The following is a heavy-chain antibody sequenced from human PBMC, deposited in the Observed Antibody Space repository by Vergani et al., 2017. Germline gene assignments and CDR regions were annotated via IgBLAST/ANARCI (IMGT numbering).Heavy chain of an antibody. CDR2: INHSGST. CDR1: GGSFSGYY. V-gene: IGHV4-34*01. Sequence: QVQLQQWGAGLLKPSETLSLTCAVYGGSFSGYYWSWIRQPPGKGLEWIGEINHSGSTNYNPSLKSRVTISVDTSKNQFSLKLSSVTAADTAVYYCARGPGYYDSSGYYCPGRSPFGYWGQGTLVTVSS. D-gene: IGHD3-22*01. J-gene: IGHJ4*02. CDR3: ARGPGYYDSSGYYCPGRSPFGY.